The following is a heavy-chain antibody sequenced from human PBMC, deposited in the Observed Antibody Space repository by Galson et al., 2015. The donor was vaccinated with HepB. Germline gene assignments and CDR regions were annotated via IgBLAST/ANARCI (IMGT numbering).Heavy chain of an antibody. D-gene: IGHD3-3*01. J-gene: IGHJ6*04. CDR2: IIPIFGTA. V-gene: IGHV1-69*13. CDR1: GGTFSSYA. CDR3: ARFTAIFGALDV. Sequence: SVKVSCKASGGTFSSYAISWVRQAPGQGLEWMGGIIPIFGTANYAQKFQGRVTITADESTSTAYMELSSLRSEDTAVYYCARFTAIFGALDVWGKGTTVTVSS.